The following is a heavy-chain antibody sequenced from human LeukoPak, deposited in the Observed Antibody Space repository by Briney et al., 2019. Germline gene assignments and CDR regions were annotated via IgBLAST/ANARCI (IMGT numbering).Heavy chain of an antibody. Sequence: PGGSLRLSCAASGFTFSSYSMNWVRQASGKGLEWVGRIRSKANSYATAYAASVKGRFTISRDDSKNTAYLQMNSLKTEDTAVYYCTRAAAADNYYYYYYMDVWGKGTTVTVSS. CDR1: GFTFSSYS. D-gene: IGHD6-13*01. CDR3: TRAAAADNYYYYYYMDV. CDR2: IRSKANSYAT. J-gene: IGHJ6*03. V-gene: IGHV3-73*01.